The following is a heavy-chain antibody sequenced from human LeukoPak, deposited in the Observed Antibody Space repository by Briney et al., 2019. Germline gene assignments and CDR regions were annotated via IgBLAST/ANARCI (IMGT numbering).Heavy chain of an antibody. CDR3: AREIQPNYYDSSGYLDH. D-gene: IGHD3-22*01. CDR2: IKQDGSEK. Sequence: PGGSLRLSCAASGFTFSSYWMSWLRQAPGKGLEGVANIKQDGSEKHYVDSVKGRFTISRDNAKNSLYLQMNSLRAEDTAVYYCAREIQPNYYDSSGYLDHWGQGTLVTVSS. CDR1: GFTFSSYW. V-gene: IGHV3-7*01. J-gene: IGHJ4*02.